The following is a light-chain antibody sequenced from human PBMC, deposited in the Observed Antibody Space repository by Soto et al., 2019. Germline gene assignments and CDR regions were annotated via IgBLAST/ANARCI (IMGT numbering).Light chain of an antibody. V-gene: IGLV2-23*02. Sequence: QSALTRPASVSGSPGQSITISCTGTSSDVGSYHLVSWYQHHPGKAPKLMIYEVSKRPSGVSNRFSGSKSGNTASLTISGLQAEDEADYYCCSYAGSSTFPYVFGTGTKLTVL. CDR1: SSDVGSYHL. CDR2: EVS. J-gene: IGLJ1*01. CDR3: CSYAGSSTFPYV.